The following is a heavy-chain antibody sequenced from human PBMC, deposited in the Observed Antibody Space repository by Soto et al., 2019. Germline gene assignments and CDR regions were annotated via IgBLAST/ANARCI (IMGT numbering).Heavy chain of an antibody. Sequence: QVQLQESGPGLVKPSQTLSLTCTVSGGSISSGGYYWSWIRQHPGKGLEWIGYTYYSGSTYYDPSLKSRVTISVDTSKNQFSLKLSSVTAADTAVYYCARDNLGAASGWFYFDYWGQGTLVTVSS. D-gene: IGHD6-19*01. J-gene: IGHJ4*02. CDR3: ARDNLGAASGWFYFDY. CDR2: TYYSGST. CDR1: GGSISSGGYY. V-gene: IGHV4-31*03.